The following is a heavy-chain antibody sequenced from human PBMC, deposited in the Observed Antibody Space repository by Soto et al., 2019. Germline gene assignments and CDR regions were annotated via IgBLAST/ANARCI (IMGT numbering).Heavy chain of an antibody. CDR3: ARHVWPSYYDILTGFYGMDV. V-gene: IGHV5-51*01. Sequence: PGESLKISCKGSGYSFTSYWIGWVRQMPGKGLEWMGIIYPGDSDTRYSPSFQGQVTISADKSISTAYLQWSSLKASDTAMYYCARHVWPSYYDILTGFYGMDVWGQGTTVTVSS. CDR2: IYPGDSDT. J-gene: IGHJ6*02. D-gene: IGHD3-9*01. CDR1: GYSFTSYW.